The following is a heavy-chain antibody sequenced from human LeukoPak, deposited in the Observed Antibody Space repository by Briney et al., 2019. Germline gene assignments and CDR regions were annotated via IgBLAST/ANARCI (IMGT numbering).Heavy chain of an antibody. CDR2: IKQGGSEQ. Sequence: GGSLRLSCSASGFTFNRYWMTWVRQAPGKGPEWVANIKQGGSEQYYVGSLKGRFTNSRDNAKNSLYLQMSRLGTDDTALDYRASDHWSPFVGKTPPAFDLWGQGTMVTVSS. J-gene: IGHJ3*01. CDR1: GFTFNRYW. D-gene: IGHD3-3*01. CDR3: ASDHWSPFVGKTPPAFDL. V-gene: IGHV3-7*01.